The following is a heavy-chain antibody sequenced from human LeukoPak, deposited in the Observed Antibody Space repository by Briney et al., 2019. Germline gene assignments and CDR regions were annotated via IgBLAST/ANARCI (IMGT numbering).Heavy chain of an antibody. CDR1: GGTFSSYA. J-gene: IGHJ6*03. V-gene: IGHV1-69*05. CDR3: ARGQRQLVPYYYYYYMDV. D-gene: IGHD6-6*01. Sequence: SVKVSCKASGGTFSSYAISWVRQAPGQGLEWMGGIVPIFGTANYAQKFQGRVTITTDESTSTAYMELSSLRSEDTAVYYCARGQRQLVPYYYYYYMDVWGKGTTVTVSS. CDR2: IVPIFGTA.